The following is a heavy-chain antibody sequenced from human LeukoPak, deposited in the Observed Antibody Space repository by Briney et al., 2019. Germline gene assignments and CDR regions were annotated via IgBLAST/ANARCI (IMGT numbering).Heavy chain of an antibody. V-gene: IGHV4-59*01. CDR2: IYYSGST. CDR3: ARDGGYCSGGSCHLLVFNI. Sequence: SETLSLTCTVSGGSISSYYWSWIRQPPGKGLEWIGYIYYSGSTNYNPSLKSRVTISVDTSKNQFSLKLSSVTAADTAVYYCARDGGYCSGGSCHLLVFNIWGQGTMVTVSS. CDR1: GGSISSYY. J-gene: IGHJ3*02. D-gene: IGHD2-15*01.